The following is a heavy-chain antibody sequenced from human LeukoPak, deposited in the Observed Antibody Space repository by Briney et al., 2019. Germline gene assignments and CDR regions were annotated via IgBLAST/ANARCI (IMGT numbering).Heavy chain of an antibody. J-gene: IGHJ4*02. CDR2: IYYSGST. Sequence: PSETQSLTCTVSGGSISSSSYYWGWIRQPPGKGLEWIGSIYYSGSTYYNPSLKSRVTISVDTSKNQFSLKLSSVTAADTAVYYCARFSYDSSGYWFDYWGQGTLVTVSS. D-gene: IGHD3-22*01. CDR3: ARFSYDSSGYWFDY. V-gene: IGHV4-39*07. CDR1: GGSISSSSYY.